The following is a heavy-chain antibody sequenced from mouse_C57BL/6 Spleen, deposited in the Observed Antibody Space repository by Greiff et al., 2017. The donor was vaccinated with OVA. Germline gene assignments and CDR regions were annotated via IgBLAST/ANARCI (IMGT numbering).Heavy chain of an antibody. CDR1: GYTFTSYW. CDR2: IDPSDSST. D-gene: IGHD2-3*01. CDR3: ASYDGYYNYFDY. Sequence: QVQLQQPGAELVMPGASVKLSCKASGYTFTSYWMHWVKQRPGQGLEWIGEIDPSDSSTNYNQKFKGKSTLTVDKSSSTAYMQLSSLTSEDSAVYYGASYDGYYNYFDYWGQGTTLTVSS. J-gene: IGHJ2*01. V-gene: IGHV1-69*01.